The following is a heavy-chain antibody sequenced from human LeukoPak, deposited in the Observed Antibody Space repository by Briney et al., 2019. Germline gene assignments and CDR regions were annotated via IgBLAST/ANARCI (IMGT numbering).Heavy chain of an antibody. CDR1: GGSFSGYY. J-gene: IGHJ4*02. Sequence: SETLSLTCAVYGGSFSGYYWSWIRQPPGKGLEWIGEINHSGSTNYNPSLKSRVTISVDTSKNQFSLKLSSVTAADTAVYYCARDANVVSSSWYIDYWGQGTLVTVSS. V-gene: IGHV4-34*01. D-gene: IGHD6-13*01. CDR2: INHSGST. CDR3: ARDANVVSSSWYIDY.